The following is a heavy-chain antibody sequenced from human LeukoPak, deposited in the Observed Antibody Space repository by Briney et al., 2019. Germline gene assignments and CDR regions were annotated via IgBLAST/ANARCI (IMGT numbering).Heavy chain of an antibody. CDR1: XXSISSGXXY. J-gene: IGHJ5*02. CDR3: ARGHKFDP. Sequence: TXSLXCTVSXXSISSGXXYWSWIRQPPGKGLEWIGYIYYSGSTDYNPSLKSRVTISVDTSKNQFSLRLSSVTAADTAVYYCARGHKFDPWGQGTLVTVSS. CDR2: IYYSGST. V-gene: IGHV4-30-4*01.